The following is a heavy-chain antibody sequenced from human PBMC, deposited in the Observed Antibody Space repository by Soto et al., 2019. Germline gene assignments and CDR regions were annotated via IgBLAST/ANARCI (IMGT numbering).Heavy chain of an antibody. CDR1: GVSIINTSYY. Sequence: SETRSLTCNVSGVSIINTSYYWGWIRQPPGKVLEWIGTVYFDVTTFYNPSLKSRLIISVDTSKNQFSLSLTSVTSADTAFYYCARRASCWGQENLVTVSS. V-gene: IGHV4-39*01. CDR3: ARRASC. CDR2: VYFDVTT. D-gene: IGHD6-6*01. J-gene: IGHJ4*02.